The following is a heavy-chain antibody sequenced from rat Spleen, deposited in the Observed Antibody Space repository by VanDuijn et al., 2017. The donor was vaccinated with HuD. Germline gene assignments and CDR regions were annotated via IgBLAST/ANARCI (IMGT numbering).Heavy chain of an antibody. J-gene: IGHJ2*01. CDR1: GFTFSNYG. CDR3: AIRLYGYTDYFEF. Sequence: EVQLVESGGGLVQPGRSLKLSCAASGFTFSNYGMAWVRQAPTKGLEWVATLSYDGITTYYRDSVKGRFTISGDNAKSTLYLQMDSLRCEDTATHYCAIRLYGYTDYFEFWGQEVMCTVSS. CDR2: LSYDGITT. V-gene: IGHV5-29*01. D-gene: IGHD1-4*01.